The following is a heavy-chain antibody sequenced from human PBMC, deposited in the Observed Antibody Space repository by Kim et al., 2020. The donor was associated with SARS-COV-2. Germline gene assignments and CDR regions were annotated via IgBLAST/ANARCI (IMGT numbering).Heavy chain of an antibody. D-gene: IGHD3-10*01. CDR2: IYYSGST. CDR3: ARAETYYYGSGSYPNWFDP. J-gene: IGHJ5*02. Sequence: SETLSLTCTVSGGSISSYYWSWIRQPPGKGLEWIGYIYYSGSTNYNPSLKSRVTISVDTSKNQFSLKLSSVTAADTAVYYCARAETYYYGSGSYPNWFDPWGQGTLVTVSS. CDR1: GGSISSYY. V-gene: IGHV4-59*13.